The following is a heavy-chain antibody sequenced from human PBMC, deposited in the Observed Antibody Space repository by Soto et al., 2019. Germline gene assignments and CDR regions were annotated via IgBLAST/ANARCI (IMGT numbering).Heavy chain of an antibody. CDR2: IYHSGST. D-gene: IGHD2-15*01. CDR3: ARGYCSGGSCYSSAHWFDP. Sequence: QLQLQESGSGLVKPSQTLSLTCAVSGGSISSGGYSWSWIRQPPGKGLEWIGYIYHSGSTYYNPSLKSRVTISVDRSKNQFSLKLSSVTAADTAVYYCARGYCSGGSCYSSAHWFDPWGQGTLVTVSS. J-gene: IGHJ5*02. V-gene: IGHV4-30-2*01. CDR1: GGSISSGGYS.